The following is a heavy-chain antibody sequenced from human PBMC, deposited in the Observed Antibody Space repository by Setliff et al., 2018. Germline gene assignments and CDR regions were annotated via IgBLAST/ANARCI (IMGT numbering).Heavy chain of an antibody. D-gene: IGHD3-10*01. J-gene: IGHJ3*02. V-gene: IGHV4-38-2*01. CDR2: IYHSGST. Sequence: KPSETLSLTCAVSGYSISSGYYWGWIRQPPGKGLEWIGSIYHSGSTYYNPSLKSRVTISVDTSKNQFSLKLSSVTAADTAVCYCARMVRGVIGAFDIWGQGTMVTVSS. CDR1: GYSISSGYY. CDR3: ARMVRGVIGAFDI.